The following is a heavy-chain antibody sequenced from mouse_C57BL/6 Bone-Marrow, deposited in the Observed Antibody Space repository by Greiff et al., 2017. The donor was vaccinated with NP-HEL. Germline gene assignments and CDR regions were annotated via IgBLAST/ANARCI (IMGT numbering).Heavy chain of an antibody. CDR1: GFSLTSYG. Sequence: VQRVESGPGLVAPSQSLSITCTVSGFSLTSYGVHWVRQPPGKGLEWLGVIWAGGSTHYNSALMSRLSISKDNSKSQVFLKMNSLQTDDTAMYYCARGGWLLPVYYAMDYWGQGTSVTVSS. CDR2: IWAGGST. J-gene: IGHJ4*01. CDR3: ARGGWLLPVYYAMDY. V-gene: IGHV2-9*02. D-gene: IGHD2-3*01.